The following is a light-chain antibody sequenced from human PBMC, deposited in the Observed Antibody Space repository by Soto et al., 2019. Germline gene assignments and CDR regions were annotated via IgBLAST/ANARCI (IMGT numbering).Light chain of an antibody. CDR1: QSVNSK. CDR2: GAS. V-gene: IGKV3-15*01. Sequence: EMVMTQSPVTLSLSPGERATLSCRASQSVNSKLAWYQQKPGQAPRLLIYGASTRAAGIPDRFSGSGSGTDFTLTISSLQSEDFAVYYCQQYDDWPGYTFGQGTKLEIK. CDR3: QQYDDWPGYT. J-gene: IGKJ2*01.